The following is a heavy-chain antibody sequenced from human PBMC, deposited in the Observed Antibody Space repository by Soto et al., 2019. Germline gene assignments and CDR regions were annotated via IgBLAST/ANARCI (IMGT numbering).Heavy chain of an antibody. Sequence: PGGSLRLSCAASGFTFSSYAMHWVRQAPGKGLEWVAVISYDGSNKYYADSVKGRFTISRDNSKNTLYLQMNSLRAEDTAVYYCARDLYGDRDYYYGMDVWGQGTTVTVSS. J-gene: IGHJ6*02. CDR3: ARDLYGDRDYYYGMDV. CDR2: ISYDGSNK. V-gene: IGHV3-30-3*01. D-gene: IGHD4-17*01. CDR1: GFTFSSYA.